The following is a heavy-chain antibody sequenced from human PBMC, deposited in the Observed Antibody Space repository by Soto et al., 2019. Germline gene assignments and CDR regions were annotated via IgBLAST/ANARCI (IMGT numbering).Heavy chain of an antibody. CDR3: ARGSTDSYPGSRIFDF. J-gene: IGHJ4*02. Sequence: SLXLSCVASGITVGSRAMSWVRQAPGEGLEWVSTITDTGGDTKYADSVRGRFTMSRDNSKKTLYLQMNSLRVEDSALYYCARGSTDSYPGSRIFDFWGRGTLVTVSS. V-gene: IGHV3-23*01. CDR2: ITDTGGDT. D-gene: IGHD3-10*01. CDR1: GITVGSRA.